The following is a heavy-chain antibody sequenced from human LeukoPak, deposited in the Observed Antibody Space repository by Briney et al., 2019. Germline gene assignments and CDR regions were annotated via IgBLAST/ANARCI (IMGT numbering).Heavy chain of an antibody. J-gene: IGHJ2*01. D-gene: IGHD5-12*01. V-gene: IGHV3-33*06. Sequence: GRSLRLSCAASGFAFSSYGMHWVRQAPGKGLEWVVVIWYDGSNKYYADSVKGRFTISRDNSKNTLYLQMNSLRAEDTAVYYCAKDWGGYDPAWYFDLWGRGTLVTVSS. CDR3: AKDWGGYDPAWYFDL. CDR2: IWYDGSNK. CDR1: GFAFSSYG.